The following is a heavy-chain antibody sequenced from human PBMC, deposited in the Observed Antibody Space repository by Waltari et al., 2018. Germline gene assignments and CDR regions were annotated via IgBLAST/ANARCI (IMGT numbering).Heavy chain of an antibody. J-gene: IGHJ4*02. CDR3: ARAAGIAARPGGY. Sequence: EVQLVESGGGLVQPGGSLRLSCAASGFTFSSYWMSWVRQAPGKGLEWVAKIKQDGSEKYYVDSVKGRFTISRDNAKNSLYLQMNSLRAEDTAVYYCARAAGIAARPGGYWGQGTLVTVSS. CDR2: IKQDGSEK. V-gene: IGHV3-7*01. CDR1: GFTFSSYW. D-gene: IGHD6-6*01.